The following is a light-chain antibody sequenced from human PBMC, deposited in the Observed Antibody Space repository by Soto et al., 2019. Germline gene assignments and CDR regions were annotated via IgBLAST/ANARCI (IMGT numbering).Light chain of an antibody. J-gene: IGKJ1*01. CDR1: QSMNDW. CDR3: LRYNAFSQT. V-gene: IGKV1-5*01. Sequence: DIPMTQSPSNLSASIGDRVTITCRASQSMNDWLAWYQQKPGKAPKVLIYDASSLQSGVPSRFSGSGSGTEFTLTIDSLQPDDVATYYCLRYNAFSQTFGQGTKVEI. CDR2: DAS.